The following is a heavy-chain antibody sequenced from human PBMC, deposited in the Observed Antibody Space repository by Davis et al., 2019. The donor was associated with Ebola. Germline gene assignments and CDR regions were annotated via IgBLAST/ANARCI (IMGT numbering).Heavy chain of an antibody. Sequence: AASVKVSCKASAGTFSSYAISWVRQAPGQGLEWMGGIIPIFGTANYAQKFQGRVTITADESTSTAYMELSSLRSEDTAVYYCARDERGSLGGHAFDIWGQGTMVTVSS. J-gene: IGHJ3*02. V-gene: IGHV1-69*13. CDR2: IIPIFGTA. CDR1: AGTFSSYA. D-gene: IGHD1-26*01. CDR3: ARDERGSLGGHAFDI.